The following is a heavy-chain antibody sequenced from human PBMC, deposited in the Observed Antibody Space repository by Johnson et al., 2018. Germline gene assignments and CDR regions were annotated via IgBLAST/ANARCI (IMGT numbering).Heavy chain of an antibody. D-gene: IGHD1-14*01. J-gene: IGHJ1*01. CDR3: ASQPGGTQH. CDR2: ISSSSSTK. Sequence: VQLVESGGGLVQPGGSXRLSCAASGFTFSNYNMNWVRQAPGKGLEWLSYISSSSSTKYYADSVKGRFTISRDNAKNSLYLQMNSLRDEDTAVYYCASQPGGTQHWGQGTLVTVSS. CDR1: GFTFSNYN. V-gene: IGHV3-48*02.